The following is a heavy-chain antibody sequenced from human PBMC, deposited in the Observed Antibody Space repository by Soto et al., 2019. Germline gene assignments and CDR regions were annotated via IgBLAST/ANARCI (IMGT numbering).Heavy chain of an antibody. J-gene: IGHJ3*02. V-gene: IGHV3-23*01. Sequence: EVQLLESGGNLIQPGRSLRLSCAASGFTFRNYAMSWVRQAPGAGPEWVSGISANGARTYYADSVKGRFTISRDNSNNVLFLEMYSLGVEDTALYYCGKDPNGDYVGAFDMWGRGTMVTVSS. CDR2: ISANGART. CDR1: GFTFRNYA. CDR3: GKDPNGDYVGAFDM. D-gene: IGHD4-17*01.